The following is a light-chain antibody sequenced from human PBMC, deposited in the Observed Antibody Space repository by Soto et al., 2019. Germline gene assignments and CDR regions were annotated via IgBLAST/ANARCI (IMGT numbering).Light chain of an antibody. CDR1: SSNIGAGYD. CDR2: GNS. V-gene: IGLV1-40*01. J-gene: IGLJ2*01. CDR3: QSYDSMLSGSGV. Sequence: QCVLTQSPSGSGAPGQRVTISCTGSSSNIGAGYDVHWYQQLPGTAPKLLIYGNSNRPSGVSDRFSGSKSGTSASLAITGLQAEDEADYYCQSYDSMLSGSGVFGGGTKLTVL.